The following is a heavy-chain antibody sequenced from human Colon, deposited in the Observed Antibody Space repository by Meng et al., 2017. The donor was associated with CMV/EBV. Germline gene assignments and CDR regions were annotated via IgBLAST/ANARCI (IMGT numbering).Heavy chain of an antibody. CDR1: GFTFSSYA. CDR3: ARDKGTGAFDY. D-gene: IGHD3/OR15-3a*01. V-gene: IGHV3-30*04. CDR2: ISYDGNKK. J-gene: IGHJ4*02. Sequence: GESLKISCAASGFTFSSYAMHWVRQAPGKGLEWVASISYDGNKKKYADSVTGRSTISRDTPKDTLYLEVKSLKTDDTAIYYCARDKGTGAFDYWGQGSLVTVSS.